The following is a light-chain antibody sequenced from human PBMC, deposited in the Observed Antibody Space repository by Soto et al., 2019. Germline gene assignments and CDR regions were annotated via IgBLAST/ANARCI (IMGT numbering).Light chain of an antibody. CDR1: QSVLYSSNNKNY. V-gene: IGKV4-1*01. J-gene: IGKJ1*01. Sequence: ELTPSPYSVSVSLGKRATINCKSSQSVLYSSNNKNYLAWYQQKPGQPPKALIYWASTRESGVPDRFSGSGSGTDFTLTISSLQAEDVAVYYCQQYYTTPWTFGQGSNVDI. CDR2: WAS. CDR3: QQYYTTPWT.